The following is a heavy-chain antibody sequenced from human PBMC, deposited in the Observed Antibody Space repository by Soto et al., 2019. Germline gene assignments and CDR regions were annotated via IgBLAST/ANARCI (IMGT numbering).Heavy chain of an antibody. V-gene: IGHV3-13*01. D-gene: IGHD3-22*01. J-gene: IGHJ4*02. CDR2: IGTAGDT. CDR1: GFTFSSYD. CDR3: ARGEYYYYSSGLGD. Sequence: PGGSLGLSCAASGFTFSSYDLDWVRQATGKGLEWVSAIGTAGDTYYPGSVKGRFTISRENAKNSLYLQMNSLRAGDTAVYYCARGEYYYYSSGLGDWGPGSLVTV.